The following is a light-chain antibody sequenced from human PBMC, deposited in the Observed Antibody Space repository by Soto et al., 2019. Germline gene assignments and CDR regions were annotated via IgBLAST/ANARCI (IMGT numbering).Light chain of an antibody. Sequence: TEPGWVSGCPSQVIGSSSTRTSGEIGTYNLVSWYQHYPGKAPKLMIYEGIKRPSGVSNRFSGSKSGNTAFLTISGLQAEDEADYYCCSYAGSGTDNYVFGSGTKVTVL. CDR1: SGEIGTYNL. CDR3: CSYAGSGTDNYV. CDR2: EGI. J-gene: IGLJ1*01. V-gene: IGLV2-23*01.